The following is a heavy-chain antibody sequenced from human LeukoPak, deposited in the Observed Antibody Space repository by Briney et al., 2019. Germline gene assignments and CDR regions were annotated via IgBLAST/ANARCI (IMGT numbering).Heavy chain of an antibody. D-gene: IGHD2-2*01. J-gene: IGHJ6*02. CDR1: GGSFSGCY. CDR2: INHSGST. V-gene: IGHV4-34*01. CDR3: ARKGRYCSSTSCPWHV. Sequence: SETLSLTCAVYGGSFSGCYWSWIRQPPGKGLEWLGEINHSGSTNYNPSLKSRVTISVDTSKNQFSLKLSSVTAADTAVYYCARKGRYCSSTSCPWHVWGQGTTVTVSS.